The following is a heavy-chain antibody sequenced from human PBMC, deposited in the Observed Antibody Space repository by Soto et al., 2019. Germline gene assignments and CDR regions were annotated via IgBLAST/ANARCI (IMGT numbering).Heavy chain of an antibody. CDR1: GYTLTNYY. Sequence: ASVKVSRQASGYTLTNYYIHLGRQAPGQTLEWMGIINPCGGSTSYAQKFQGRVTMTRDTSTSTVYMELSSLRSEDTAVYYCAREDSTIFGVARDAFDIWGQGTMVTVSS. CDR2: INPCGGST. J-gene: IGHJ3*02. V-gene: IGHV1-46*03. CDR3: AREDSTIFGVARDAFDI. D-gene: IGHD3-3*01.